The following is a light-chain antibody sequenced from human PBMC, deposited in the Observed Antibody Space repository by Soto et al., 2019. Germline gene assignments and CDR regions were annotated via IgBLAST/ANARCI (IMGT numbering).Light chain of an antibody. J-gene: IGKJ5*01. CDR3: QQRSNWPPPIT. CDR2: DAS. V-gene: IGKV3D-20*02. CDR1: QTVRNNY. Sequence: EVVLTQSPGTLSLSPGERATLSCRASQTVRNNYLAWYQQKPGQAPRLLIYDASSRATGIPARFSGSGSGTDFTLTISSLEPEDFAVYYCQQRSNWPPPITFGQGTRLEI.